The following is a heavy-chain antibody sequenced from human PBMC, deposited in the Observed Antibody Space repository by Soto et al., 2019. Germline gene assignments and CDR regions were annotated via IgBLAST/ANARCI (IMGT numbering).Heavy chain of an antibody. J-gene: IGHJ6*02. V-gene: IGHV3-15*04. Sequence: EVQLVESGGGLVKPGGSLRLSCAASGFTFSNAWMAWVRQTPGKGLERVGHIEAKSDGWTTDLAAPVRGRFSISRDDSINTVYLQMNSLKSEDSAVYYCTSRLSIFYGMDVWGPGTTVSVSS. CDR1: GFTFSNAW. CDR2: IEAKSDGWTT. CDR3: TSRLSIFYGMDV. D-gene: IGHD3-3*01.